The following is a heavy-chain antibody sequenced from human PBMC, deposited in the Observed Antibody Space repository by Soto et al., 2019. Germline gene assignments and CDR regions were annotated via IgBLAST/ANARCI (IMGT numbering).Heavy chain of an antibody. CDR3: ARDFTAGVIYSGVFYYDLDS. CDR1: GFTFSSYG. J-gene: IGHJ6*01. CDR2: IWYDGSNK. D-gene: IGHD3-3*01. Sequence: GVSLRLSCSASGFTFSSYGMHWVRQAPGKGLEWVAVIWYDGSNKYYADSVKGRFTISRDNSKNTLYLQMNSLRAEDTAVYKCARDFTAGVIYSGVFYYDLDSWGRGTTVTVSS. V-gene: IGHV3-33*01.